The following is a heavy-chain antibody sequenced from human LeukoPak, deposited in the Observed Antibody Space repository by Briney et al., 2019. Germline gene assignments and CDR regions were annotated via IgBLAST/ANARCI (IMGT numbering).Heavy chain of an antibody. CDR3: ARGPNSVYDYHYGMDV. J-gene: IGHJ6*02. V-gene: IGHV3-72*01. Sequence: GGSLRLSCAASGFTFSEHYMDWVRQAPGKGLEWVGRSRDKAKRYTTEYAASVKGRFSISRDDSTNSLYLQVNSLKNEDTAVYYCARGPNSVYDYHYGMDVWGQGTTVTVSS. D-gene: IGHD5/OR15-5a*01. CDR2: SRDKAKRYTT. CDR1: GFTFSEHY.